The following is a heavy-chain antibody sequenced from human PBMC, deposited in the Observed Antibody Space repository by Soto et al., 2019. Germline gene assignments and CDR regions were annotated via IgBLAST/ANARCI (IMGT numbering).Heavy chain of an antibody. D-gene: IGHD6-13*01. Sequence: PSETLSLTCTVSGGSISSYYWSWIRQPPGKGLEWIGYIYYSGSTNYTPSLKSRVTISVDTSKNQFSLKLSSVTAADTAVYYCARVKQKLGSNRFDPWGQGTLVTLSS. J-gene: IGHJ5*02. CDR2: IYYSGST. CDR3: ARVKQKLGSNRFDP. V-gene: IGHV4-59*01. CDR1: GGSISSYY.